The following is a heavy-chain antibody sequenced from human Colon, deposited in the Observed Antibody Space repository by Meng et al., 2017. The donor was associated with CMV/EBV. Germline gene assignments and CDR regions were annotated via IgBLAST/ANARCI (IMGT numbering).Heavy chain of an antibody. J-gene: IGHJ4*02. CDR1: GGSISSPSYY. Sequence: LQAPSHSLGTPHDSLSHTLTVSGGSISSPSYYWAWVRQTTGKGLECIGSIYYTGGTFYSPSLKSRVTISIDTSKNHFSLKLNSVTAADTAMYYCTRETGGSSLAYWGQGILVTVSS. V-gene: IGHV4-39*02. CDR2: IYYTGGT. CDR3: TRETGGSSLAY. D-gene: IGHD6-13*01.